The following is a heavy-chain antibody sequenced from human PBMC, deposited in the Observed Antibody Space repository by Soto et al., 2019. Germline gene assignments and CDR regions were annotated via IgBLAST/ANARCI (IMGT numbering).Heavy chain of an antibody. D-gene: IGHD4-17*01. J-gene: IGHJ1*01. CDR3: AEKETGDYAAAEYFQH. V-gene: IGHV4-34*01. Sequence: SETLSLTCAVYGGSFSGYYWSWIRQPPGKGLEWIGEINHSGSTNYNPSLKSRVTISVDTSKNQFSLKLSSVTAADTAVYYCAEKETGDYAAAEYFQHWGQGTLVTVSS. CDR2: INHSGST. CDR1: GGSFSGYY.